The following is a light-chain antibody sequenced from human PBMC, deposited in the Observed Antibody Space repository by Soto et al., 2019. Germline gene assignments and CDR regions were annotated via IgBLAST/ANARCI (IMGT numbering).Light chain of an antibody. CDR3: QQSDTTPWT. J-gene: IGKJ1*01. CDR2: AAS. V-gene: IGKV1-39*01. Sequence: DIQMTQSPSSLSASVGDRVTITCRASQSTSIYLSWYQQKPGKAPKLLMSAASSLQSGVPSRFSGSGSGTHFTLTISRLQPEDSATYYCQQSDTTPWTFGQGTKVEVK. CDR1: QSTSIY.